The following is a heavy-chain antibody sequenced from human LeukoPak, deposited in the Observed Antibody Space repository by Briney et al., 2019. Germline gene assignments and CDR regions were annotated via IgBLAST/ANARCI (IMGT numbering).Heavy chain of an antibody. CDR3: ARGAFQDTSGWYGIDY. D-gene: IGHD6-19*01. J-gene: IGHJ4*02. Sequence: GGSLRLSCAASGFTFSTYWMHWVRQAPGKGLVWVSRINRDGSSTNYADSVKGRFTISRDNAKNTLYLQINSLRAEDTAMYYCARGAFQDTSGWYGIDYWGQGTLVTVSS. V-gene: IGHV3-74*01. CDR2: INRDGSST. CDR1: GFTFSTYW.